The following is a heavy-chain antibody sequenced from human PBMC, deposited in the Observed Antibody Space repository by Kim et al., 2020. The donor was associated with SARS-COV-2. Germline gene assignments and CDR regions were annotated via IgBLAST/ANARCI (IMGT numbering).Heavy chain of an antibody. CDR1: GYNFTSYA. D-gene: IGHD3-3*01. J-gene: IGHJ6*02. CDR2: INAGNGNT. V-gene: IGHV1-3*01. CDR3: ARDPYYDFWSGYQAYGMDV. Sequence: ASVKVSCKASGYNFTSYAMHWVRQAPGQRLEWMGWINAGNGNTKYSQKFQGRVTITRDTSASTAYMELSSLRSEDTAVYYCARDPYYDFWSGYQAYGMDVWGQGTTVTVSS.